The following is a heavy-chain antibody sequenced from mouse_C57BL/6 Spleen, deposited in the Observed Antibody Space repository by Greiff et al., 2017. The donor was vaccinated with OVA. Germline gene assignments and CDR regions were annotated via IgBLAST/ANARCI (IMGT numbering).Heavy chain of an antibody. CDR2: IYPGNGDT. D-gene: IGHD1-1*01. CDR1: GYTFTSYN. Sequence: LQQSGAEVVRPGASVKMSCKASGYTFTSYNMHWVKQTPRQGLEWIGAIYPGNGDTSYNQKFKGKATLTVDKSSSTAYMQLSSLTSEDSAVYFCARGDYGSSYWYFDVWGTGTTVTVSS. CDR3: ARGDYGSSYWYFDV. J-gene: IGHJ1*03. V-gene: IGHV1-12*01.